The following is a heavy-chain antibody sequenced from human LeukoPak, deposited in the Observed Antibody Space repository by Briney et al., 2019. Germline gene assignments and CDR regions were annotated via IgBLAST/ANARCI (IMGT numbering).Heavy chain of an antibody. J-gene: IGHJ6*03. CDR2: IYTSGST. D-gene: IGHD4-23*01. CDR3: ARVVGVVTPYYYYYYMDV. CDR1: GASISNYY. Sequence: SETLSLTCTVSGASISNYYWTWIRQPAGKGLEWIGRIYTSGSTNYNPSLKSRVTMSVDTSKNQFSLKLSSVTAADTAVYYCARVVGVVTPYYYYYYMDVWGKGTTVTISS. V-gene: IGHV4-4*07.